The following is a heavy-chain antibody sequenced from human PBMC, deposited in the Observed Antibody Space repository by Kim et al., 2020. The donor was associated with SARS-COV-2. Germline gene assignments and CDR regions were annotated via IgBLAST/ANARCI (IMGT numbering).Heavy chain of an antibody. D-gene: IGHD3-10*01. CDR1: GFTFSSYW. Sequence: GGSLRLSCAASGFTFSSYWMSWVRQAPGKGLEWVANIKQDGSEKYYVDSVKGRFTISRDNAKNSLYLQMNSLRAEDTAVYYCARVPSGSYYSVAYYYGMDVWGQGTTVTVSS. J-gene: IGHJ6*02. V-gene: IGHV3-7*04. CDR2: IKQDGSEK. CDR3: ARVPSGSYYSVAYYYGMDV.